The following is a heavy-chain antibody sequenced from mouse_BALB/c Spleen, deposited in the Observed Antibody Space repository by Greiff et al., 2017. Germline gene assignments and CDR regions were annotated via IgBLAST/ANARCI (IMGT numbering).Heavy chain of an antibody. Sequence: QVQLQESGPQLVRPGASVKISCKASGYSFTSYWMHWVKQRPGQGLEWIGMIDPSDSETRLNQKFKDKATLTVDKSSSTAYMQLSSSTSEDSAVYYCARERGDRYDDYAIDYWGQGTSVTVSS. CDR3: ARERGDRYDDYAIDY. D-gene: IGHD2-14*01. CDR2: IDPSDSET. CDR1: GYSFTSYW. J-gene: IGHJ4*01. V-gene: IGHV1S126*01.